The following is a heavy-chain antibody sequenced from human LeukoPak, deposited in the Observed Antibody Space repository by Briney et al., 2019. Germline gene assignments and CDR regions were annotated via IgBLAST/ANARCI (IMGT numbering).Heavy chain of an antibody. V-gene: IGHV1-2*02. Sequence: ASVKVSCKASGYTFTSYYMHWVRQAPGQGLEWMGLINPNSGGTNYAQKFQGRVTMTRDTSISTDYMEPSRLRSDDTAVYYCARDLQSSSGYYYVVGYWGQGTLVTVSS. CDR2: INPNSGGT. CDR3: ARDLQSSSGYYYVVGY. D-gene: IGHD3-22*01. J-gene: IGHJ4*02. CDR1: GYTFTSYY.